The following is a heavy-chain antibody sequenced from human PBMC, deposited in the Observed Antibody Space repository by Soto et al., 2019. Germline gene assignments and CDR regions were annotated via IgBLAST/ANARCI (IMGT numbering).Heavy chain of an antibody. CDR2: IYYSGST. J-gene: IGHJ6*02. CDR1: GGSISSYY. D-gene: IGHD3-3*01. CDR3: ARYYDFWSGPNNYGMDV. Sequence: PSETLSLTCTVPGGSISSYYWSWIRQPPGKRLEWIGYIYYSGSTNYNPSLKSRVTISVDTSKNQFSLKLSSVTAADTAVYYCARYYDFWSGPNNYGMDVWGQGTTVTVSS. V-gene: IGHV4-59*01.